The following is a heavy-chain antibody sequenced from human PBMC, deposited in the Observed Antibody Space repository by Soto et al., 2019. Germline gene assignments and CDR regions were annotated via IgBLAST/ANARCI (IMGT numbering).Heavy chain of an antibody. CDR3: ARQGEYCSTTSCYGNDY. D-gene: IGHD2-2*01. CDR2: IHSSGNT. Sequence: QVQLQESGPGLVKPSETLSLTCSVSGASISSYSWRWIRQPPGKGLEWIGYIHSSGNTNYSPSLHSRVRLSVDTSKNHLSLKLNSVTPADTAVYYCARQGEYCSTTSCYGNDYWGQGSLVIVCS. V-gene: IGHV4-59*08. J-gene: IGHJ4*02. CDR1: GASISSYS.